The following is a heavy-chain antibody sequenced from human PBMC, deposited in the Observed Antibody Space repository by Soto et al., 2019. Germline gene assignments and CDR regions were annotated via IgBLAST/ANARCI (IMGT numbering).Heavy chain of an antibody. V-gene: IGHV3-23*01. CDR3: AKERPSRITMVRGRNYGMEV. J-gene: IGHJ6*02. CDR2: ISGSGGST. D-gene: IGHD3-10*01. CDR1: GFTFSSYA. Sequence: GGSLRLSCAASGFTFSSYAMSWVRQAPGKGLEWVSAISGSGGSTYYADSVKGRFTISRDNSKNTLYLQMNSLRAEDTAVYYCAKERPSRITMVRGRNYGMEVWGQGTTVTVSS.